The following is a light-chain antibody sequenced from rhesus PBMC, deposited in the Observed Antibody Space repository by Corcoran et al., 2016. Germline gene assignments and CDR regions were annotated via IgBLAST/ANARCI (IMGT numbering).Light chain of an antibody. J-gene: IGKJ3*01. V-gene: IGKV3-31*02. CDR3: QETSNLFT. CDR1: QSVTRY. Sequence: EIVMTQSPATLSLSPGERATLSCRASQSVTRYLAWYQQKPRQAPRVLIYGASTRATGIPGRFSGSGSGTDFTLTINSLEPEDFAVYYCQETSNLFTFGPGTKLDIK. CDR2: GAS.